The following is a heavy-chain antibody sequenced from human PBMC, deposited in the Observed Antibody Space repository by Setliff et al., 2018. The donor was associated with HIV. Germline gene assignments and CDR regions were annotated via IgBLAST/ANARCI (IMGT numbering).Heavy chain of an antibody. CDR1: GGSINRSNYY. Sequence: PSETLSLTCTVPGGSINRSNYYWGWIRQPPGKGLEWIGNIHYSRGSSYNASLKSRVTISLDTAKTHFSLKLSSVAAADTAVYYCARRYHDASGFYNSWGQGVLVTVSS. V-gene: IGHV4-39*02. J-gene: IGHJ4*02. CDR3: ARRYHDASGFYNS. CDR2: IHYSRGS. D-gene: IGHD1-1*01.